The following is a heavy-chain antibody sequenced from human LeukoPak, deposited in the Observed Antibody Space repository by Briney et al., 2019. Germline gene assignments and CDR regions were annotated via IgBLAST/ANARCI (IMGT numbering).Heavy chain of an antibody. CDR2: ISGSGGST. D-gene: IGHD3-10*01. Sequence: PGGSLRLSCAASGFTFSSYAMSWVRQAPGKGLEWVSAISGSGGSTYYADSVKGRFTISRDNSKNTLYLQMNSLRAEDTAVYYCASRYGSGSYYIEDAFDIWGQGTMVTVSS. CDR3: ASRYGSGSYYIEDAFDI. J-gene: IGHJ3*02. CDR1: GFTFSSYA. V-gene: IGHV3-23*01.